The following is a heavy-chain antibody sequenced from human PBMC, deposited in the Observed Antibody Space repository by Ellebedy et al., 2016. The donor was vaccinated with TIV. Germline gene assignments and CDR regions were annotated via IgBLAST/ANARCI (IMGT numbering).Heavy chain of an antibody. D-gene: IGHD6-6*01. CDR2: INHSGNT. CDR3: AKSLHYSSSSFFDY. CDR1: GGSFSGYY. Sequence: SETLSLXCAVYGGSFSGYYWSWIRKPPGKGLEWIGEINHSGNTNYNVSLKSRLTISVDTSKNQFSLKLSSVTAADTAVYYCAKSLHYSSSSFFDYWGQGTLVTVSS. V-gene: IGHV4-34*01. J-gene: IGHJ4*02.